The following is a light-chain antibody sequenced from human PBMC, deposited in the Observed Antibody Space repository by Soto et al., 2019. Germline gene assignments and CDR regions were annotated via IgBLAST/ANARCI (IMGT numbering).Light chain of an antibody. Sequence: QSALTQPASVSGSPGQSITISCAGTSSDIGAYKYVSWYQQHPGKAPTLVIYDVSNRPSGVSNRFSGSKSGTSASLAISGLRSEDEADYYCASWDDSLSGRVFGGGTKLTVL. CDR3: ASWDDSLSGRV. CDR2: DVS. V-gene: IGLV2-14*01. J-gene: IGLJ3*02. CDR1: SSDIGAYKY.